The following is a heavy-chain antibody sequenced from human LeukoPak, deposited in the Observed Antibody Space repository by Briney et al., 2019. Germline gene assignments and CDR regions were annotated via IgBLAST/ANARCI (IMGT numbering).Heavy chain of an antibody. V-gene: IGHV4-4*02. J-gene: IGHJ6*02. CDR1: AGSISSSNW. Sequence: SETLSLTCSVSAGSISSSNWWSWVRQSPVKGLEWIGEIYLYGTTNYNPSLKSRVTMSVDRSKNQFSLKLSSVTAADTAVYYCARQKWEQQGRDYYFNGLDVWGPGTTVTVSS. D-gene: IGHD1-26*01. CDR2: IYLYGTT. CDR3: ARQKWEQQGRDYYFNGLDV.